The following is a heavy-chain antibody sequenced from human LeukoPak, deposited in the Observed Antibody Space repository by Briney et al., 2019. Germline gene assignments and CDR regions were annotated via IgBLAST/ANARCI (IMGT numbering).Heavy chain of an antibody. CDR1: GFTFSSNS. CDR3: ARDGGYSYGYSFDY. D-gene: IGHD5-18*01. J-gene: IGHJ4*02. V-gene: IGHV3-21*01. Sequence: GGSLRLSCAASGFTFSSNSMNWVRQAPGRGLEWVSSISSSSSYIYYADSVKGRFTISRDNAKNSLYLQMNSLRAEDTAVYYCARDGGYSYGYSFDYWGQGTLVTVSS. CDR2: ISSSSSYI.